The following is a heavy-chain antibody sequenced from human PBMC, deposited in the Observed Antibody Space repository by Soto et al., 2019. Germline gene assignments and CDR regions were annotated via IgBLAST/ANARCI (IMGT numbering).Heavy chain of an antibody. V-gene: IGHV4-4*07. D-gene: IGHD6-19*01. J-gene: IGHJ4*02. Sequence: TXETLSLTCTVSAGSISGNFLTWVRQPAGKGLEWIGRISSNGNTDYNPSLKSRVTMSIDTSKNHFSLDLISVTASDTAIYYCAREVWVAGLLYYFDFWGQGTLVTVSS. CDR1: AGSISGNF. CDR2: ISSNGNT. CDR3: AREVWVAGLLYYFDF.